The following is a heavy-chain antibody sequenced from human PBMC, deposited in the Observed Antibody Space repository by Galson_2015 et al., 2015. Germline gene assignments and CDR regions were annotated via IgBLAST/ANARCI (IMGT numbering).Heavy chain of an antibody. Sequence: SETLSLTCAVSGGSISSSNWWSWVRQPPGKGLEWIGEIYHSGSTNYNPSLKSRVTISVDKSKNQFSLKLSSVTAADTAVYYCARDRGPIVVVPAETQWLRLSGYIHYYYGMDVWGQGTTVTVSS. CDR3: ARDRGPIVVVPAETQWLRLSGYIHYYYGMDV. CDR1: GGSISSSNW. D-gene: IGHD2-2*01. CDR2: IYHSGST. J-gene: IGHJ6*02. V-gene: IGHV4-4*02.